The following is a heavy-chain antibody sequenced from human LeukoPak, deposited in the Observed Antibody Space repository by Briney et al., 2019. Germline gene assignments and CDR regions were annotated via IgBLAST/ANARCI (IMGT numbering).Heavy chain of an antibody. V-gene: IGHV4-61*02. D-gene: IGHD3-10*01. Sequence: PSRTLSLTCTVSGGAINSGSHYRSWIRQSAGKGLEWIGRIYTSGTTNSNPSLKSRVTISVDTSKNQFSLKLSSVTAADTAVYYCARNGWYGSGSSPFDYWGQGTLVTVSS. CDR2: IYTSGTT. CDR3: ARNGWYGSGSSPFDY. CDR1: GGAINSGSHY. J-gene: IGHJ4*02.